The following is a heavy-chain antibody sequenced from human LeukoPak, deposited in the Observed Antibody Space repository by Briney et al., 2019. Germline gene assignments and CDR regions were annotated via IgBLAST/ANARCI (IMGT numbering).Heavy chain of an antibody. J-gene: IGHJ6*03. V-gene: IGHV3-30*03. D-gene: IGHD1-7*01. Sequence: PGGSLRLSCAASGFSFGSYGIHWVRQAPGKGLEWVAVISHEGSAKYHADSVKGRFTVSRDNSMNMVYLQMNSLRAEDTAVYYCAAGIAWNYAQPYYYYMDVWGKGTTVTVSS. CDR3: AAGIAWNYAQPYYYYMDV. CDR1: GFSFGSYG. CDR2: ISHEGSAK.